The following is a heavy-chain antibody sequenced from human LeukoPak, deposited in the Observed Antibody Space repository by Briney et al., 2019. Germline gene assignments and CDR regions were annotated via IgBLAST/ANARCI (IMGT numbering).Heavy chain of an antibody. CDR2: INDSGST. Sequence: SQTLSLTCAVSGGAFSNYFWTWIRQPPGKGVEWIAEINDSGSTNSNSSLRSRVAISLDTSTNQFSLRLTSVTAADTAVYYCARGQYCSTTTCYSARRYFDFWGQGTLVTVSS. D-gene: IGHD2-2*01. V-gene: IGHV4-34*01. CDR1: GGAFSNYF. J-gene: IGHJ4*02. CDR3: ARGQYCSTTTCYSARRYFDF.